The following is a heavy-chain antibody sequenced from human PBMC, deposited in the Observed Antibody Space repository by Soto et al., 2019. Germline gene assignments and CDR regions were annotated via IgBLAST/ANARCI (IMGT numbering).Heavy chain of an antibody. Sequence: QVHLQQWGAGLLKPSETLSLTCAVYGESFIGYYWTWIRQSPGKGLEWIGEINHGGSTNYNPSLKSRVTISIDTSKHQFSLKLTSVTAADTSVYYCARTDIVTTNWFAPWGQGTLVTVSS. J-gene: IGHJ5*02. CDR3: ARTDIVTTNWFAP. CDR2: INHGGST. CDR1: GESFIGYY. D-gene: IGHD5-12*01. V-gene: IGHV4-34*01.